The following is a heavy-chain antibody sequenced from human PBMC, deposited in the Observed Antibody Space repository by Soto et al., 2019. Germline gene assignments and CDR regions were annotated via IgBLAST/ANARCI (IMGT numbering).Heavy chain of an antibody. J-gene: IGHJ4*02. Sequence: SETLSLTCTVSGGSISSSIYYWVWIRRPPGKGLEWIGYIYYSGSTNYNPSLKSRVTISVDTSKNQFSLKLSSVTAADTAVYYCARHGLDATPLSLDYWGQGTLVTVSS. CDR3: ARHGLDATPLSLDY. V-gene: IGHV4-61*05. D-gene: IGHD3-16*01. CDR2: IYYSGST. CDR1: GGSISSSIYY.